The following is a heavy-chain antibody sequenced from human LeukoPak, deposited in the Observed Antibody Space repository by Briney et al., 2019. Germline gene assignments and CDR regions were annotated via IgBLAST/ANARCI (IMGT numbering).Heavy chain of an antibody. D-gene: IGHD4-23*01. J-gene: IGHJ4*02. V-gene: IGHV3-74*01. CDR1: GFTFSSYW. CDR3: ARVDPTVAFDY. Sequence: PGGSLRLSCAASGFTFSSYWMHWVRQAPGKGLVWVSRINSDGSSTSYADSVKGRFTIPRDNAKNTLYLQMNSLRAEDTAVYYCARVDPTVAFDYWGQGTLVTVSS. CDR2: INSDGSST.